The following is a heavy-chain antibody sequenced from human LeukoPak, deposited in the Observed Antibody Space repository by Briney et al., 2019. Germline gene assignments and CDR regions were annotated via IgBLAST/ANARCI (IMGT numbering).Heavy chain of an antibody. D-gene: IGHD6-19*01. CDR3: AKDIGSGRQRNWYFEL. Sequence: GRSLRLSCAASGFTFDDYAMHWVRQAPGKGLEWVAGISWDSGSICYADSVKGRFTISRDNAKNSLYLQMNRLRAEDTALYYCAKDIGSGRQRNWYFELWGRGTLVTVSS. CDR2: ISWDSGSI. CDR1: GFTFDDYA. J-gene: IGHJ2*01. V-gene: IGHV3-9*01.